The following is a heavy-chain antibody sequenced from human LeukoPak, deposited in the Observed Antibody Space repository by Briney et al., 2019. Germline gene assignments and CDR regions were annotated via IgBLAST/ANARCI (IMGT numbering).Heavy chain of an antibody. J-gene: IGHJ3*02. Sequence: KSSETLSLTCAVYGGSFSDYYWSWIRQPPGKGLEWIGEINHSGNTNYNPSLKSRVTISVDTSKNQFSLKLNSVTAADTAVYYCARSLSPYYYDSSAAFDIWGQGAMVTVSS. CDR1: GGSFSDYY. V-gene: IGHV4-34*01. CDR3: ARSLSPYYYDSSAAFDI. CDR2: INHSGNT. D-gene: IGHD3-22*01.